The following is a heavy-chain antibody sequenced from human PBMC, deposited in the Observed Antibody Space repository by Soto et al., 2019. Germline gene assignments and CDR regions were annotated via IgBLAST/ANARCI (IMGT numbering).Heavy chain of an antibody. CDR3: ARHTGYSSGWVSYYYCYGMDV. CDR2: IYYSGST. CDR1: GGSISSSSYY. D-gene: IGHD6-19*01. V-gene: IGHV4-39*01. Sequence: SETLSLTCTVSGGSISSSSYYWGWIRQPPGKGLEWIGSIYYSGSTYYNPSLNSRVTISVDTSKTQFSLKLSSVTAADTAVYYCARHTGYSSGWVSYYYCYGMDVWGQGTTVTVSS. J-gene: IGHJ6*02.